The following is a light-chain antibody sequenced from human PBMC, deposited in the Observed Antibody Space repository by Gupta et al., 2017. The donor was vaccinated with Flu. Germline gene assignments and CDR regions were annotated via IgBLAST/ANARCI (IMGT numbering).Light chain of an antibody. CDR1: SSDVGGYNH. CDR3: SSYTSSINPYV. Sequence: QSALTQPASVSGSPGQSITISCTGTSSDVGGYNHVSWSQQHPGTTPKLMLYEVSNRPSGVSNRFSGSKSGTTASLTIAGLQAEDEADYYCSSYTSSINPYVFGTGTKVTVL. V-gene: IGLV2-14*01. J-gene: IGLJ1*01. CDR2: EVS.